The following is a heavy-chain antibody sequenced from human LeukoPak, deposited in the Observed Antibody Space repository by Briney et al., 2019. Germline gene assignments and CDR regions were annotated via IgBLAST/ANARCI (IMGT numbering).Heavy chain of an antibody. CDR3: ATLRDRSGQSDY. Sequence: ASVKVSCKASGYIFTGYYMHWVRQAPGQGLEWMGWINPKSGGTNYAQKFQGRVTMTRDTSINTAYMELSRLTSDDTAVYYCATLRDRSGQSDYWGQGTLVTVSS. D-gene: IGHD6-19*01. CDR2: INPKSGGT. CDR1: GYIFTGYY. V-gene: IGHV1-2*02. J-gene: IGHJ4*02.